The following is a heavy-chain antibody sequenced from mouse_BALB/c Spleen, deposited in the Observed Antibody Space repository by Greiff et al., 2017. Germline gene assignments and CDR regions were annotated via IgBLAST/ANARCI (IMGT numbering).Heavy chain of an antibody. CDR3: ATYGYYAWFAY. V-gene: IGHV14-3*02. J-gene: IGHJ3*01. Sequence: EVQLQQSGAELVKPGASVKLSCTASGFNIKDTYMHWVKQSPEQGLEWIGRIDPANGNTKYDPKFQGKATITADTSSNTAYLQLSSLTSEDTAAYYCATYGYYAWFAYWGQGTLVTVSA. D-gene: IGHD2-12*01. CDR2: IDPANGNT. CDR1: GFNIKDTY.